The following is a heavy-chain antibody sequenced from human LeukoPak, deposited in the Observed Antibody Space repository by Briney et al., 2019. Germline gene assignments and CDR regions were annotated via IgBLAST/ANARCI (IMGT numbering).Heavy chain of an antibody. CDR1: GLTFSNYV. V-gene: IGHV3-30*04. D-gene: IGHD2-2*01. CDR2: ISYDGSNK. Sequence: GRSLRLSCTASGLTFSNYVMHWVRQAPGKGLEWVAVISYDGSNKYYADSVKGRFTISRDNSKNTLYLQMNSLRAEDTAVYYCARYQLGGFDPWGQGTLVTVSS. J-gene: IGHJ5*02. CDR3: ARYQLGGFDP.